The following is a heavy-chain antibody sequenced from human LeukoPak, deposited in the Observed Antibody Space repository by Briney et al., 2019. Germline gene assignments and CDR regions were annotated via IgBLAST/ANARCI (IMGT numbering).Heavy chain of an antibody. CDR2: INSDGGIT. CDR1: GFTFSSYW. J-gene: IGHJ3*02. V-gene: IGHV3-74*01. D-gene: IGHD3-22*01. CDR3: ATGHYYDSSGYYPLPDAFDI. Sequence: GGSLRLSCAASGFTFSSYWMHWVRQAPGEGLVWVSRINSDGGITNYADSVKGRFTVFRDNAKSTLYLQINSLRAEDTAVYHCATGHYYDSSGYYPLPDAFDIWGQGTMVTVSS.